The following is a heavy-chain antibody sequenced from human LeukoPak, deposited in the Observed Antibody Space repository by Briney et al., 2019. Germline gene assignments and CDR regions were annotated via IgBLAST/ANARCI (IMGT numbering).Heavy chain of an antibody. Sequence: GGYLTCYSAAYAFTFYYSGMHRLGQTPGKGLKWVIFARFDGGNRHYADSVKGRFTIARDSSENTVFLQMNGLRAEDAPIYYCAKDGSDYGDYGHMDVWGKGTTVTISS. V-gene: IGHV3-30*02. D-gene: IGHD4-17*01. CDR1: AFTFYYSG. J-gene: IGHJ6*03. CDR2: ARFDGGNR. CDR3: AKDGSDYGDYGHMDV.